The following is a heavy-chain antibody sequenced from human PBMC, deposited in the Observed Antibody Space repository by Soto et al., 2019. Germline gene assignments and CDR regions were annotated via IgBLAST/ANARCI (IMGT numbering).Heavy chain of an antibody. Sequence: SETLSLTCTVSGGSISSYYWSWIRQPPGKGLEWIGYIYYSGSTNYNPSLKSRVTISVDTSKNQFSMKLSSVTAADTAVFYCARGFGELRWYYYYYMDVWGKGTTVTVSS. V-gene: IGHV4-59*01. CDR2: IYYSGST. CDR3: ARGFGELRWYYYYYMDV. J-gene: IGHJ6*03. D-gene: IGHD3-10*01. CDR1: GGSISSYY.